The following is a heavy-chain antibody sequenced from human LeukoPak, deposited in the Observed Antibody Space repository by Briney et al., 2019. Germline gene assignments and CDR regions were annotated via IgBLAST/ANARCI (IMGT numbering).Heavy chain of an antibody. J-gene: IGHJ4*02. CDR3: ARAFSGPDHGEAFDY. V-gene: IGHV4-39*07. CDR2: IYYSGST. D-gene: IGHD3-10*01. Sequence: PSETLSLTCTVSGGSISSSSYYWGWIRQPPGKGLGWIGSIYYSGSTYYNPSLKSRVTISVDTSKNQFSLKLSSVTAADTAVYYCARAFSGPDHGEAFDYWGQGTLVAVSS. CDR1: GGSISSSSYY.